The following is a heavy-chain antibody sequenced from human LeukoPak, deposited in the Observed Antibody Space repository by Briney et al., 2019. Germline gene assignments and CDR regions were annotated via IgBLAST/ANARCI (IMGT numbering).Heavy chain of an antibody. Sequence: QPGGSLRLSCAASGFTFNNYWIHWVRQVPGKDLVWVSRIDGDASRTNYADSVKGRFTISRDNSKNTLYLQMNSLRVEDTAMYYCAKYVAATAGYHFYYMDVWGKGTTVTVSS. J-gene: IGHJ6*03. V-gene: IGHV3-74*01. CDR2: IDGDASRT. D-gene: IGHD6-13*01. CDR1: GFTFNNYW. CDR3: AKYVAATAGYHFYYMDV.